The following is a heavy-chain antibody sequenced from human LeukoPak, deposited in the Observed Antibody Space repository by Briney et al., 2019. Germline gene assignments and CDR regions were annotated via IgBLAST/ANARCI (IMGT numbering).Heavy chain of an antibody. CDR2: IHSGGRT. D-gene: IGHD3-3*01. Sequence: PGGSLRLSCAASGFSVSNTYLSCVRQPPGKGLEWVSVIHSGGRTKYADSVRDRFTISRDTAKNTVYLQMNSLRVDDTAAYYCARPGSASGYWVHWGQGTLVTVSS. CDR1: GFSVSNTY. CDR3: ARPGSASGYWVH. V-gene: IGHV3-66*01. J-gene: IGHJ4*02.